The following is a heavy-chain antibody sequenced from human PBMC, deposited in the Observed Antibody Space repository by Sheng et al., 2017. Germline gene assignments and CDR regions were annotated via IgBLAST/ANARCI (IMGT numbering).Heavy chain of an antibody. D-gene: IGHD2-21*01. CDR3: SRGGLSDTVDY. V-gene: IGHV1-18*01. CDR2: IGIYNGNT. CDR1: GYTFRSYG. J-gene: IGHJ4*02. Sequence: QVQLVQSGADVKAPGASVKVSCKASGYTFRSYGITWVRQAPGQGLEWMGWIGIYNGNTNYAEKFQGRVTMTTDTSTSTVYMELRNLRSDDTAVYYCSRGGLSDTVDYWGQGTLVTVSS.